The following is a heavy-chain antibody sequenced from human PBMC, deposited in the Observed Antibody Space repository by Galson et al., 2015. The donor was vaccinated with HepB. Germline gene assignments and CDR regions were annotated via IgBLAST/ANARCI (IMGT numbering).Heavy chain of an antibody. J-gene: IGHJ6*02. D-gene: IGHD5-24*01. V-gene: IGHV3-30*04. CDR3: ARDQGHLKLFYFHYGLDA. CDR2: ISYDGRSK. CDR1: AFTFSNYS. Sequence: CAGSAFTFSNYSMHWVRQAPGKGLEWVTSISYDGRSKYCADSVKGRLTISRDNSKNTVYLQMNSLRPEDTAVYYCARDQGHLKLFYFHYGLDAWGQGTTVTVSS.